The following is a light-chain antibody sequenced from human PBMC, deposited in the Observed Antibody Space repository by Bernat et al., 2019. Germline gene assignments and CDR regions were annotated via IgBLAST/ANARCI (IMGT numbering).Light chain of an antibody. CDR3: QSADNSGIYVG. CDR2: KDT. Sequence: SYALTQPPSVSVSPGQTARITCSGDASSKQYAYWYQQKPGQAPVLVIYKDTERPSGIPERFSGSSSGTTVTLTISGVQAEDEADYYCQSADNSGIYVGFGGGTKLTVL. J-gene: IGLJ2*01. CDR1: ASSKQY. V-gene: IGLV3-25*03.